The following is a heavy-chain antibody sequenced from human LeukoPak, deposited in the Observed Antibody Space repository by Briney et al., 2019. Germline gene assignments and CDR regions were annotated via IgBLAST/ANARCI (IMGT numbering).Heavy chain of an antibody. D-gene: IGHD6-13*01. Sequence: GGSLRLSCAASGFTFTNYWMSWVRQAPGKGLEWVSSISSSSSYIYYADSVKGRFTISRDNAKNSLYLQMNSLRAEDTAVYYCARGRGIAASYFDYWGQGTLVTVSS. J-gene: IGHJ4*02. CDR2: ISSSSSYI. CDR1: GFTFTNYW. CDR3: ARGRGIAASYFDY. V-gene: IGHV3-21*01.